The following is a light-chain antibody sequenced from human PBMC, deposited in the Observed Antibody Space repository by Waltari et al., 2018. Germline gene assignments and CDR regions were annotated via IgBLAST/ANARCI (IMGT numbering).Light chain of an antibody. Sequence: TQLTQSPSSLAASVGDRVTISCRTSQDILGYLACYQHRPGKAPNLLIYAASTLQSGVPSRFSGSGSGMDFNITISNLQPEDFATYYCQQLKSYPITFGGGTKVEIK. J-gene: IGKJ4*01. CDR3: QQLKSYPIT. CDR2: AAS. V-gene: IGKV1-9*01. CDR1: QDILGY.